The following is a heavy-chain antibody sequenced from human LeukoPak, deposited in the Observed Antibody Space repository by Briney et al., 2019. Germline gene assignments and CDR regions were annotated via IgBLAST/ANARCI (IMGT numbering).Heavy chain of an antibody. Sequence: GGSLRPSYAASGFSFSMYCMHWVRQAPGKGLVWVSRINSDGSSTSYADSVKGRFTISRDNAKNTLYMQMNSLRAEDTAVYYCASNGRLCSDGYCCIAPWVQGTLVTVSS. CDR1: GFSFSMYC. CDR3: ASNGRLCSDGYCCIAP. CDR2: INSDGSST. V-gene: IGHV3-74*01. D-gene: IGHD5-24*01. J-gene: IGHJ5*02.